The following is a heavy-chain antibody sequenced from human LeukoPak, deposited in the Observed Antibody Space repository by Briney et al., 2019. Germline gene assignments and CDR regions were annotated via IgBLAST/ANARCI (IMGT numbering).Heavy chain of an antibody. V-gene: IGHV4-61*01. J-gene: IGHJ3*02. Sequence: SETLSLTCTVSGGSISSSSYYWGWIRQPPGKGLEWIGYISYSGNTNYNPSLKSRVTISVDTSKNQFSLKLSSVTAADTAIYYCARDFTGSYFAFDIWGQGTMVTVSS. D-gene: IGHD1-26*01. CDR1: GGSISSSSYY. CDR2: ISYSGNT. CDR3: ARDFTGSYFAFDI.